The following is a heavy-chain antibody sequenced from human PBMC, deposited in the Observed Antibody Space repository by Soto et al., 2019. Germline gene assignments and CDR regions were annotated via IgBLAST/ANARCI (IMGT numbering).Heavy chain of an antibody. Sequence: QVQLVESGGGVVQPGRSLRLSCAASGFTFSSYGMHWVRQAPGKGLEWVAVISYDGSNKYYADSVKGRFTISRDNSKNTLYLQMNSLRAEDTAVYYCAKVPPLDIAARHDALDIWGQGTMVTVSS. CDR3: AKVPPLDIAARHDALDI. J-gene: IGHJ3*02. D-gene: IGHD6-6*01. V-gene: IGHV3-30*18. CDR2: ISYDGSNK. CDR1: GFTFSSYG.